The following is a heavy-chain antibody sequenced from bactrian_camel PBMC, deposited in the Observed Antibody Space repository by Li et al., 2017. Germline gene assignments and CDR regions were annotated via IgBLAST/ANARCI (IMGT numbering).Heavy chain of an antibody. CDR2: IDSDGAIM. Sequence: QLVESGGGSVQAGGSLRLSCDFSGVTFGSYCMAWFRQGPGKEREGVADIDSDGAIMYSETVKGRFTISQESTNNTVYLQMDNLKPEDTAMYYCAADRLPSLVVGGCAYTEYHYWGQGTQVTV. V-gene: IGHV3S25*01. J-gene: IGHJ4*01. CDR3: AADRLPSLVVGGCAYTEYHY. D-gene: IGHD5*01. CDR1: GVTFGSYC.